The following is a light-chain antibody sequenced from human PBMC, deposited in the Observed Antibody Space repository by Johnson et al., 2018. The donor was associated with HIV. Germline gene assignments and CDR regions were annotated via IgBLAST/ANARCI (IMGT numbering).Light chain of an antibody. Sequence: QSVLTQPPSVSAAPGQKVTISCSGSSSNIGNNDVSWYQQLPGTAPKLLIYENNKRPSGIPDRFSGSKSGTSATLGITGLWPEDEADYYCLAWDSSLSAGAYVFGTGTKGIVL. CDR1: SSNIGNND. CDR3: LAWDSSLSAGAYV. V-gene: IGLV1-51*02. J-gene: IGLJ1*01. CDR2: ENN.